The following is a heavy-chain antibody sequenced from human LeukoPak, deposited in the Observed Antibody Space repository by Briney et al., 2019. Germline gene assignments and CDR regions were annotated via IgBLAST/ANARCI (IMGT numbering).Heavy chain of an antibody. V-gene: IGHV4-31*03. J-gene: IGHJ1*01. CDR3: ARGFCRGESCYSAEYFQH. CDR2: IYYSQST. D-gene: IGHD2-15*01. Sequence: SQSLSLTCTVSGGSLSSGGYYWSWLRQNPGRGLEWIGHIYYSQSTYYNPSLKSRVSISVDTSKNHFSLKRTSVTAADASVYFCARGFCRGESCYSAEYFQHWGQGTLVTVSS. CDR1: GGSLSSGGYY.